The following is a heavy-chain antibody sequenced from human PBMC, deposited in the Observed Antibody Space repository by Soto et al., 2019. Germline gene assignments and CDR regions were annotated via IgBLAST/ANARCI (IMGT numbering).Heavy chain of an antibody. CDR2: SSYTGST. D-gene: IGHD3-10*01. V-gene: IGHV4-59*13. Sequence: QVQLQESGPGLVKPSETLSLTCTVSGDSISSYYWSWIRQPAGKGLEWVEYSSYTGSTIYNPSLESRATISLDTSKNQVSLSLNSVTVADTAVSDCSSVGELPGWCALWGRGTLVTVSS. J-gene: IGHJ5*02. CDR3: SSVGELPGWCAL. CDR1: GDSISSYY.